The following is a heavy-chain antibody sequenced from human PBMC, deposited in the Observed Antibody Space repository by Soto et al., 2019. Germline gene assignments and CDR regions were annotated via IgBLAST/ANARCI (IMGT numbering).Heavy chain of an antibody. CDR2: ISSSSNYI. J-gene: IGHJ3*02. D-gene: IGHD3-10*01. CDR3: ARDDSLMFRGGIGNAFAI. Sequence: EVQLVESGGGLVKPGGSLRLSCAASGFTFSSYSMNWVRQAPGKGLEWVSSISSSSNYIYYADSVKGRFTISRDNAKNALYLQVNSRRAEDTAVYCCARDDSLMFRGGIGNAFAIWGRGTMVTVSS. V-gene: IGHV3-21*01. CDR1: GFTFSSYS.